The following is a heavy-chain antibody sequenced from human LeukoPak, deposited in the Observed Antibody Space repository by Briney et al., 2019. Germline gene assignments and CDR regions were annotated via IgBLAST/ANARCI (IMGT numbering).Heavy chain of an antibody. CDR1: GFTFSDHF. Sequence: SGGSLSLSCAASGFTFSDHFLDWVRQAPGKGLEWVCRSRNKAKSYTTEYAASVKGIFTISRDDSKNSLYLQMNSLKTEDTAVYYCARVGSVARSDYLDYWGQGTLVTVSS. J-gene: IGHJ4*02. CDR3: ARVGSVARSDYLDY. V-gene: IGHV3-72*01. CDR2: SRNKAKSYTT. D-gene: IGHD5-12*01.